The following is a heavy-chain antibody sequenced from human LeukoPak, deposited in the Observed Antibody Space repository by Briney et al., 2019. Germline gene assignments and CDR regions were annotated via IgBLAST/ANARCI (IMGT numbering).Heavy chain of an antibody. CDR2: IIPILGIA. J-gene: IGHJ4*02. CDR3: ARFGEAYYYDSSGYYYHDY. CDR1: GGTFSSYT. D-gene: IGHD3-22*01. V-gene: IGHV1-69*02. Sequence: SVKVSCKASGGTFSSYTISWVRQAPGQGLEWMGRIIPILGIANYAQKFQGRVTITADKSTSTAYMELRSLRSDDTAVYYCARFGEAYYYDSSGYYYHDYWGQGTLVTVSS.